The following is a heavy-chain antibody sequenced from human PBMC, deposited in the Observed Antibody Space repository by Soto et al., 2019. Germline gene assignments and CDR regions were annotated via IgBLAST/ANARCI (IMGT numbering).Heavy chain of an antibody. J-gene: IGHJ4*02. CDR3: ARVVVGATENIDY. CDR2: ISAHDGNT. Sequence: ASVKVSCKASGYTFTSYGISWVRQAPGQGLEWMGWISAHDGNTNYAQKLQGRVTMTTDTSTSTAYMELRSLRSDDTAVYYRARVVVGATENIDYWGQGTLVTVSS. D-gene: IGHD1-26*01. V-gene: IGHV1-18*01. CDR1: GYTFTSYG.